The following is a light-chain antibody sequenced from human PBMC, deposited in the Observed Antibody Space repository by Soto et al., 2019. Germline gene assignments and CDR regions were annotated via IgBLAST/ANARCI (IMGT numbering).Light chain of an antibody. J-gene: IGKJ2*01. Sequence: EIVMTQSPATVSLSPGERATLSCRASQSVSSNLAWYRQKPGQAPTLLIYRTSTRATRIPDRFSGSGSGIEFTLLISRLPSDDFAFYSCQQYNNWPYTFGQGTKLEIK. V-gene: IGKV3-15*01. CDR1: QSVSSN. CDR3: QQYNNWPYT. CDR2: RTS.